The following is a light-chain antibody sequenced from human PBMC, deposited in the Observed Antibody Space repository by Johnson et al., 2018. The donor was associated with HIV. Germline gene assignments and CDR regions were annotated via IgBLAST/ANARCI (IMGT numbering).Light chain of an antibody. V-gene: IGLV1-51*01. J-gene: IGLJ1*01. CDR2: DNN. Sequence: QSVLTQPPSVSAAPGQKVTISCSGSSSNIGNNYVSWYQQLPGTAPKLLIYDNNKRPSGIPDRFSGSKSGTSATLGITGLQTGDEAYYYCGTWDSSLSAAGVFETGTKFTVL. CDR3: GTWDSSLSAAGV. CDR1: SSNIGNNY.